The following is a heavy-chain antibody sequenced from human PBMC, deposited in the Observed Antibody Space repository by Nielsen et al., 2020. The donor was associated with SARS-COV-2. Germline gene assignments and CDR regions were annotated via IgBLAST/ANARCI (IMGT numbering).Heavy chain of an antibody. Sequence: GSLRLSCSVSGGSISTGEFYWSWIRQPPGQGLEWIGSIYYSGSTHYNPSLKSRVTISMDTSKNQFSLKLSSVTAADTAVYYCARQMWPDTFDPWGQGTLVTVSS. D-gene: IGHD5-18*01. CDR1: GGSISTGEFY. J-gene: IGHJ5*02. V-gene: IGHV4-39*01. CDR3: ARQMWPDTFDP. CDR2: IYYSGST.